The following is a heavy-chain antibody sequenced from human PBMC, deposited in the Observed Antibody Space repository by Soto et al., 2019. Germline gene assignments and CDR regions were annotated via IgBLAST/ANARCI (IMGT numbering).Heavy chain of an antibody. Sequence: EVQLVESGGGLVQPGESLRLSCAASGFTFSNYDMHWVRQTTGKGLEWVSAIDIDGATYYPDSVKGRFTISREKAKNSLYLQLNSLRADDTAVYYCARAARWLQSMYFDLWGRGTLVTVSS. V-gene: IGHV3-13*01. CDR3: ARAARWLQSMYFDL. CDR2: IDIDGAT. J-gene: IGHJ2*01. D-gene: IGHD5-12*01. CDR1: GFTFSNYD.